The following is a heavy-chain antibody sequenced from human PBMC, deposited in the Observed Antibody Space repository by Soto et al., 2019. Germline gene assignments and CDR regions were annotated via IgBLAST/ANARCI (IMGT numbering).Heavy chain of an antibody. V-gene: IGHV1-69*13. CDR1: GGTFSSYA. J-gene: IGHJ3*02. CDR3: ASLHLAPSAFDI. Sequence: SVKVSCKASGGTFSSYAISWVRQAPGQGLEWMGGIIPIFGTANYAQKFQGRVTITADESTSTAYMELSSLRSEDTAVYYCASLHLAPSAFDIWGQGTMVTVSS. CDR2: IIPIFGTA.